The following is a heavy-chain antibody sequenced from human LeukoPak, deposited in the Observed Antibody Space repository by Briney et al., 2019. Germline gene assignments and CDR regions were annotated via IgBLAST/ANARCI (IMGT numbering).Heavy chain of an antibody. Sequence: ASETLSLTCSVSGGSISRSSYYWGWLRQPPGKGLQWIGSIYYSGTTYYSPSLKSRVTISVYTSKNQFSLKLSSVTAADTAVYYCARSVDSSDYWGQGTLVTVSS. CDR1: GGSISRSSYY. J-gene: IGHJ4*02. CDR3: ARSVDSSDY. V-gene: IGHV4-39*01. D-gene: IGHD5-12*01. CDR2: IYYSGTT.